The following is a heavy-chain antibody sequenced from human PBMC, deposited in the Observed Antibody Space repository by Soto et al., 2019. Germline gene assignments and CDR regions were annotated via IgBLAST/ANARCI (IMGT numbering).Heavy chain of an antibody. D-gene: IGHD3-16*02. CDR3: ASGLRLGELSRPLDY. Sequence: GGSLRLSCAASGFTFSSYAMHWVRQAPGKGLEWVAVISYDGSNKYYADSVKGRFTISRDNSKNTLYLQMNSLRAEDTAVYYCASGLRLGELSRPLDYWGQGTLVTVSS. J-gene: IGHJ4*02. CDR1: GFTFSSYA. CDR2: ISYDGSNK. V-gene: IGHV3-30-3*01.